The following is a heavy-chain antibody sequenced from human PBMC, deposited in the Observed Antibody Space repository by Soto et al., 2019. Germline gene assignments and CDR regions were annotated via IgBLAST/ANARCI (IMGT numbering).Heavy chain of an antibody. J-gene: IGHJ3*02. CDR3: ARRVEYYYDSSGYYPAHAFDI. D-gene: IGHD3-22*01. Sequence: GESLKISCKGSGYSFTSYWIGWVRQIPWKGLEWMGIIYPGDSDTRYSPSFQGQVTISADKSISTAYLQWSSLKASDTAMYYCARRVEYYYDSSGYYPAHAFDIWGQGTMVTVSS. V-gene: IGHV5-51*01. CDR1: GYSFTSYW. CDR2: IYPGDSDT.